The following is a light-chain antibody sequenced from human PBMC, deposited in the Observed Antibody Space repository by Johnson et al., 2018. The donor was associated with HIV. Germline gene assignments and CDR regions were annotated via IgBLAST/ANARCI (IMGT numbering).Light chain of an antibody. V-gene: IGLV1-51*02. CDR1: SSNIGNNY. J-gene: IGLJ1*01. CDR3: GTWDSSLSAS. Sequence: QSVLTQPPSVSAAPGQKVTISCSGSSSNIGNNYVSWYQQLPGRAPKLLIYENNKRPSGIPDRFSGSKSGTSASLGITGLQTGDEADYYCGTWDSSLSASFGTGTKVTVL. CDR2: ENN.